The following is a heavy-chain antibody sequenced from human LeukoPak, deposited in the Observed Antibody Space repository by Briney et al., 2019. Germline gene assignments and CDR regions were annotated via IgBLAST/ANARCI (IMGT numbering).Heavy chain of an antibody. Sequence: PSETLSLTRAVYGGSFSGYYWSWIRQPPGKGLEWIGEINHSGSTNYNPSLKSRVTISVDTSKNQFSLKLSSVTAADTAVYYCARGGMAGDFDYWGQGTLVTVSS. CDR3: ARGGMAGDFDY. J-gene: IGHJ4*02. D-gene: IGHD3-16*01. CDR1: GGSFSGYY. CDR2: INHSGST. V-gene: IGHV4-34*01.